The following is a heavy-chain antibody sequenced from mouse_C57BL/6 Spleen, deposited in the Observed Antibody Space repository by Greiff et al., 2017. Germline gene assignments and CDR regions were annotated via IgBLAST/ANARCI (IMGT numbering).Heavy chain of an antibody. V-gene: IGHV5-9-1*02. Sequence: EVQLVESGEGLVKPGGSLKLSCAASGFTFSSYAMSWVRQTPEKRLEWVAYISSGGDYLYYADTVKGRFTISRDNARNTLYLQMSSLKSEDTAMYYCTRDDDGYYYYYAMDYWGQGTSVTVSS. CDR3: TRDDDGYYYYYAMDY. D-gene: IGHD2-3*01. J-gene: IGHJ4*01. CDR2: ISSGGDYL. CDR1: GFTFSSYA.